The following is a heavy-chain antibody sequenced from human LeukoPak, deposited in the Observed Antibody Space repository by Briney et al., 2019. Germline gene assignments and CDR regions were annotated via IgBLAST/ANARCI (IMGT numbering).Heavy chain of an antibody. J-gene: IGHJ4*02. D-gene: IGHD3-22*01. Sequence: GGSLRLSCTASGFTFSSYEMNWVRQAPGKGLEWVSYISSSGSTIYYADSVKGRFTVSRDSAKNSVYLQMNSLRAEDTAVYYCGSGVIFYDTSGRNYWGQGTLVTVSS. CDR2: ISSSGSTI. V-gene: IGHV3-48*03. CDR1: GFTFSSYE. CDR3: GSGVIFYDTSGRNY.